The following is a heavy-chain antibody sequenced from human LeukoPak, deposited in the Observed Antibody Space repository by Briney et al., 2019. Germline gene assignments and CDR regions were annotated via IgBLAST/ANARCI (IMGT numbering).Heavy chain of an antibody. CDR1: GVTFSSYW. D-gene: IGHD2-8*01. CDR3: ARDSWDCTNGVCQPRPGDY. V-gene: IGHV3-7*01. Sequence: GGSLRLSCAASGVTFSSYWMSWGSQAPGRGREGVANIKQDGREKYYGDSVKGGFTISRDKAKNSLCLQMNSLRAEDTAVYYCARDSWDCTNGVCQPRPGDYWGQGTLVTLPS. CDR2: IKQDGREK. J-gene: IGHJ4*02.